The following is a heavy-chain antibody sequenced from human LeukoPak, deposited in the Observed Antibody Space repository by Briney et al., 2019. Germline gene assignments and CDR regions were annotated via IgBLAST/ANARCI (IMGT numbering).Heavy chain of an antibody. Sequence: SVKVSCKASGGTFSSYAISWVRQAPEQGLEWMGGIIPIFGTANYAQKFQGRVTITADESTSTAYMELSSLRSEDTAVYYCAIDIVVVVAATGFDYWGQGTLVTVSS. CDR1: GGTFSSYA. V-gene: IGHV1-69*13. J-gene: IGHJ4*02. CDR2: IIPIFGTA. CDR3: AIDIVVVVAATGFDY. D-gene: IGHD2-15*01.